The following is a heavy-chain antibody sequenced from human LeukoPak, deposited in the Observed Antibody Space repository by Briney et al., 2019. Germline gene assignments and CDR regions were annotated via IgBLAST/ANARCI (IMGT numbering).Heavy chain of an antibody. CDR3: ARVKADYDSSGYYPWYFDY. D-gene: IGHD3-22*01. CDR1: GFTFDDYG. J-gene: IGHJ4*02. Sequence: GGSLRLSCAASGFTFDDYGMSWARQAPGKGLEWVSGINWNGGSTGYADSVKGRFTISRDNAKNSLYLQMNSLRAEDTALYYCARVKADYDSSGYYPWYFDYWGQGTLVTVSS. CDR2: INWNGGST. V-gene: IGHV3-20*04.